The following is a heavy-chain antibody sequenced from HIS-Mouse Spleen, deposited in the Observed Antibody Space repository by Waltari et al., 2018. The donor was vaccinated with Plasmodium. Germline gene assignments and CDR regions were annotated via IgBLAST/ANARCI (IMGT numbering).Heavy chain of an antibody. CDR3: ARGSAAAGPFDY. J-gene: IGHJ4*02. D-gene: IGHD6-13*01. CDR1: GGSFSGYY. V-gene: IGHV4-34*01. Sequence: QVQLQQWGAGLLKPSETLSLTCAVYGGSFSGYYWSWIRQPPGKGLAWVGEINHSGSTNYNPALKSGDPISVDTSKNQFSLKLSSVTAADTAVYYCARGSAAAGPFDYWGQGTLVTVSS. CDR2: INHSGST.